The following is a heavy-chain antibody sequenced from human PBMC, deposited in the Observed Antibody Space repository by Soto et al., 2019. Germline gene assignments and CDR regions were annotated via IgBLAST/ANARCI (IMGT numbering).Heavy chain of an antibody. Sequence: ASVKVSCKASGYTFTSYAVHWVRQAPGQRLEWMGWINAGNGNTKYSQKFQGRVTITRDTSASTAYMELSSLRSEDTAVYYCARPAIPNYYYYGMDVWGQGTTVTVSS. CDR3: ARPAIPNYYYYGMDV. D-gene: IGHD2-2*02. J-gene: IGHJ6*02. CDR1: GYTFTSYA. V-gene: IGHV1-3*01. CDR2: INAGNGNT.